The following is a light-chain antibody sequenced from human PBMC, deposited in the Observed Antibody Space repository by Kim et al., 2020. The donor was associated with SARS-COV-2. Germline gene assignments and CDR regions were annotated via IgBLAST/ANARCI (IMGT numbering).Light chain of an antibody. CDR3: QQYDNLPLT. CDR1: QGISNY. V-gene: IGKV1-33*01. Sequence: DIQMTQSPSSLSASVGDRVTITCQASQGISNYLNWYQQKPGKAPKLLIYDASNLETGVPSRFSGSGSGTHFTLTISSLQPEDIATYYCQQYDNLPLTFGHGTKVEIK. CDR2: DAS. J-gene: IGKJ3*01.